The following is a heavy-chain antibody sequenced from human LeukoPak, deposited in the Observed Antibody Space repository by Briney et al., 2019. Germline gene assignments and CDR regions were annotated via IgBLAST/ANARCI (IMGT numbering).Heavy chain of an antibody. D-gene: IGHD2-15*01. V-gene: IGHV3-53*01. Sequence: GGSLRLSCAASGFIVSSNYMNWVRQAPGKGLEWVSVIYSGGTTYYADSVKGRFTISRDNSKNTLYLQMNSLRAEDTAKYYCARASSTGLAGLFDYWGQGTLVTVSS. J-gene: IGHJ4*02. CDR2: IYSGGTT. CDR1: GFIVSSNY. CDR3: ARASSTGLAGLFDY.